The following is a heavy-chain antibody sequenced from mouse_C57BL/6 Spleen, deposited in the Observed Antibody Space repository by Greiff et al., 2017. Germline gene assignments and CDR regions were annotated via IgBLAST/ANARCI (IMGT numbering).Heavy chain of an antibody. J-gene: IGHJ1*03. CDR3: ARNYDYDGGYFDV. CDR1: GFSLSTFGMG. Sequence: QVQLKESGPGLLQPSQTLSLTCSFSGFSLSTFGMGVGWIRQPSGKGLEWLAHIWWDDDKYYNPALKSRLTISKDTSKNQVFLKIANVDTADTATYYCARNYDYDGGYFDVWGTGTTVTVSS. CDR2: IWWDDDK. V-gene: IGHV8-8*01. D-gene: IGHD2-4*01.